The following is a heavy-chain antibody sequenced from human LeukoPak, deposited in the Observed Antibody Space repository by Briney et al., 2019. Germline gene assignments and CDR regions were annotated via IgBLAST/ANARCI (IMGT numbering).Heavy chain of an antibody. CDR2: ISGDGLGT. CDR1: RFNFDDHV. J-gene: IGHJ4*02. CDR3: TSMGPLDY. D-gene: IGHD2-8*01. Sequence: PGGSLRLSCAASRFNFDDHVMHWVRQAPGKGLEWASLISGDGLGTYYADSVKGRFTISRDNSKNSLYLQINSLRPEDTALYFCTSMGPLDYWGQGTLVTVSS. V-gene: IGHV3-43*02.